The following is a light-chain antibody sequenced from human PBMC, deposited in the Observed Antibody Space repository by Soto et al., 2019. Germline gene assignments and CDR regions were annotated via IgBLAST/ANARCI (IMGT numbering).Light chain of an antibody. V-gene: IGKV3-15*01. CDR2: GAS. CDR1: QSVSRN. Sequence: EIVLTQSPATLSVSPGEGATLSCRASQSVSRNLAWYQQKPGQAPRLLIYGASTRATGIPARFSGSGSGTQFPLTISSLQSEDFVVYYCQQYNNWPLTFGPGTKVDIK. J-gene: IGKJ3*01. CDR3: QQYNNWPLT.